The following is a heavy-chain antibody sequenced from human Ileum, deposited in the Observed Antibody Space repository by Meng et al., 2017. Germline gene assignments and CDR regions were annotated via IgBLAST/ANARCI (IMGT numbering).Heavy chain of an antibody. CDR2: MYFSGST. D-gene: IGHD3-22*01. CDR3: VRGHYDKYFDS. Sequence: HGRLQQSGLGLVSTSETRSLTCTISGGSVNTGKYYWSWIRQPPGKGLEWFGYMYFSGSTKYNASLKSRVSISVDTSKKQFSLNLTSVTAADTAVYYCVRGHYDKYFDSWGQGTLVTVSS. J-gene: IGHJ4*02. CDR1: GGSVNTGKYY. V-gene: IGHV4-61*01.